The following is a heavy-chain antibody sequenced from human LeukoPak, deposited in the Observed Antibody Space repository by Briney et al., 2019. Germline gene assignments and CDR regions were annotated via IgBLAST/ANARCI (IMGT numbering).Heavy chain of an antibody. Sequence: GGSLRLSCAASGFTFSSYGMHWVRQAPGKGLEWVAFIRYDGSNKYYADSVRGRFTISRDNSKNTLYLQMNSLRVEDTAVYYCAKDLRAVAVYYFDNWGQGTLVTVSS. D-gene: IGHD6-19*01. J-gene: IGHJ4*02. V-gene: IGHV3-30*02. CDR3: AKDLRAVAVYYFDN. CDR2: IRYDGSNK. CDR1: GFTFSSYG.